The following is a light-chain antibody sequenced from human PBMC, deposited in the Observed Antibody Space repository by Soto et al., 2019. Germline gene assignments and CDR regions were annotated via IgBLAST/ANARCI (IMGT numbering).Light chain of an antibody. V-gene: IGKV3-20*01. CDR1: QTVSSSY. Sequence: EIVLTRSPGTLSLSPGERATLSCRASQTVSSSYFAWYQQKRGQAPRLLIYGASSRATGIPDRFSGSGSGTDFTLTISRLEPEDFAVYYCQQYGTSPKTLGQGTKVEIK. CDR2: GAS. J-gene: IGKJ1*01. CDR3: QQYGTSPKT.